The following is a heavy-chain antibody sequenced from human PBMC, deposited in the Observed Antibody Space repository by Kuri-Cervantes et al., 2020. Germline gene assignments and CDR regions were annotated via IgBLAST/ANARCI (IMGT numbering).Heavy chain of an antibody. J-gene: IGHJ4*02. V-gene: IGHV3-11*01. D-gene: IGHD6-13*01. CDR1: GFTFSDYY. CDR2: ISSSGSTI. Sequence: GGSLRLSCAASGFTFSDYYMSWIRQAPGKGLEWVSYISSSGSTIYYADSVKGRFTISRDNAKNSLYLQMNSLRAEDTALYFCAKDRYSNSWYGLFDYWGQGTLVTVSS. CDR3: AKDRYSNSWYGLFDY.